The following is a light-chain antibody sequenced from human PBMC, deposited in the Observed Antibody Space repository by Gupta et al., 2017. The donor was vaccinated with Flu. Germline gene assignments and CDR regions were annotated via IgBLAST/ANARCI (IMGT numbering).Light chain of an antibody. CDR3: QSFDNSLSGSV. V-gene: IGLV1-40*01. Sequence: QSVLTQPPSVSGAPGQRVTISCTVGNSKIGADFDGHWYQQLPGAAPKLLIYGNANRPSGVPDRFSGSKSGTSASLAITGLQAEDEADYYCQSFDNSLSGSVFGGGTKLTVL. J-gene: IGLJ3*02. CDR1: NSKIGADFD. CDR2: GNA.